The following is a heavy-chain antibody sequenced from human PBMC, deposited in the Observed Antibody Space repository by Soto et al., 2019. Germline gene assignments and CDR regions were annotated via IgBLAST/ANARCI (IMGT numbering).Heavy chain of an antibody. D-gene: IGHD3-9*01. V-gene: IGHV4-39*01. J-gene: IGHJ6*03. CDR1: GGSISSSNYY. Sequence: NPSETLSLTCTVSGGSISSSNYYWGWIRQPPGKGLEWIGSINYSGSTYYNPSLKSRVTISVDSSKSQFSLKLSSVTAADTAVYYCARHPRYFPSNHYMDVGGKGTRVTFPS. CDR3: ARHPRYFPSNHYMDV. CDR2: INYSGST.